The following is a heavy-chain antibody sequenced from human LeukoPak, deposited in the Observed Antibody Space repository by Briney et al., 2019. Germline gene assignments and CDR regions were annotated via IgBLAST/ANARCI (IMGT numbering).Heavy chain of an antibody. CDR1: GGTFSNYN. CDR2: VIPLLGIT. CDR3: ARDLTYYYDSSGYYSRATGANAFDI. Sequence: SVKVSCKASGGTFSNYNINWVRQAPGQGLEWMGRVIPLLGITNYAQSFLDRVTLTADKSTSTAYMELSSLTSEDTAVYYCARDLTYYYDSSGYYSRATGANAFDIWGQGTMVTVSS. D-gene: IGHD3-22*01. V-gene: IGHV1-69*04. J-gene: IGHJ3*02.